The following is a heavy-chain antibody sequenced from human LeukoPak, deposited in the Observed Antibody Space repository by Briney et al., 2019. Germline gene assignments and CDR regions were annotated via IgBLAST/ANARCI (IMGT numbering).Heavy chain of an antibody. D-gene: IGHD6-19*01. V-gene: IGHV3-30-3*01. Sequence: GGSLRLSCAASGFTFSSYAMHWVRQAPGKGLEWVAVISYDGSNKYYADSVKGRFTISRDNSKNTLYLQMNSLRAEDTAVYYCARDQSSGWPHYYYYGMDVWGQGTTVTVSS. CDR3: ARDQSSGWPHYYYYGMDV. CDR1: GFTFSSYA. J-gene: IGHJ6*02. CDR2: ISYDGSNK.